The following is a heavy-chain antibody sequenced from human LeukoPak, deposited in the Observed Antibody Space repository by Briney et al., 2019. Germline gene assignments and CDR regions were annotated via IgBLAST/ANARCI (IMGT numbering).Heavy chain of an antibody. V-gene: IGHV4-39*07. CDR2: IYYSGST. J-gene: IGHJ4*02. CDR1: GDSISTSSYY. Sequence: SETLSLTCSVSGDSISTSSYYWGWIRQPPGKGLEWIGTIYYSGSTYYNPSLKSRVTISVDTSKNQFSLKLSSVTAADTAVYYCARGSGSYYNYWGQGTLVTVSS. CDR3: ARGSGSYYNY. D-gene: IGHD1-26*01.